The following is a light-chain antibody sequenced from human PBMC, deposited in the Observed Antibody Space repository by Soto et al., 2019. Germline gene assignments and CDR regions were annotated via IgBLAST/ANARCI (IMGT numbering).Light chain of an antibody. CDR2: GAS. Sequence: EIVLTQSPGTLSLSPGERATLSCRASQSVSSSYLAWCQQKPGQAPRLLIYGASSRATGIPDRFSGSGSGTDSTLTISRLEPEDFAVYYCQQYGSSITFGQGTRLE. J-gene: IGKJ5*01. CDR1: QSVSSSY. CDR3: QQYGSSIT. V-gene: IGKV3-20*01.